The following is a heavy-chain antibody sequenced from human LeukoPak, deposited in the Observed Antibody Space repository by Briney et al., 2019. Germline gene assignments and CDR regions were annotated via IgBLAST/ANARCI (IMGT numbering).Heavy chain of an antibody. Sequence: SETLSLTCTVSGGSISSYYWSWIRQPPGKGLEWIGYIYYSGSTNYNPSLKSRVTISVDTSKNQFSLQLNSVTPEDTAVYYCARGHWFARATYFDYWGQGTLVTVSS. CDR2: IYYSGST. CDR3: ARGHWFARATYFDY. J-gene: IGHJ4*02. D-gene: IGHD3-10*01. CDR1: GGSISSYY. V-gene: IGHV4-59*12.